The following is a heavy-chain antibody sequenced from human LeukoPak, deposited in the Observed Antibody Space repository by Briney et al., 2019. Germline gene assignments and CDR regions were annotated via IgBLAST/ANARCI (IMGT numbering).Heavy chain of an antibody. CDR1: GFTFSTFA. D-gene: IGHD2-8*02. CDR3: ATYRQVLLPFES. J-gene: IGHJ4*02. Sequence: GGSLRLSCAASGFTFSTFAMIWVRQPPGKGLEWVSSIFPSGGEIHYADSVRGRFTISRDNSKSTLSLRMNSLRAEDTAIYYCATYRQVLLPFESWGQGTLVTVSS. V-gene: IGHV3-23*01. CDR2: IFPSGGEI.